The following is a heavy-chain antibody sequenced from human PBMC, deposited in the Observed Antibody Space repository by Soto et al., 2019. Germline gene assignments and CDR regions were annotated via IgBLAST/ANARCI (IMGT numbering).Heavy chain of an antibody. D-gene: IGHD1-1*01. Sequence: VGSLRLSCAASGFTFSSYGMHWVRQAPGKGLEWVAVIWYDGSNKYYADSVKGRFTISRDNSKNTLYLQMNSLRAEDTAVYYCARGQLEMGAFDIWGQGTMVTVSS. V-gene: IGHV3-33*01. CDR1: GFTFSSYG. CDR2: IWYDGSNK. CDR3: ARGQLEMGAFDI. J-gene: IGHJ3*02.